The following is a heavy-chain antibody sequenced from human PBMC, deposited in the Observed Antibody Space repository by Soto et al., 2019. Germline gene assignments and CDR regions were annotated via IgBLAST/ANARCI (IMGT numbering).Heavy chain of an antibody. D-gene: IGHD2-21*01. V-gene: IGHV4-39*01. Sequence: SEIRSLTCTVSGVSIHNSHSFWAWIRQPPGEGLQFIASVYHNGGAHYNSSLKSRVTISVDTANNQVSLRMRSLTAADTAFYYCGRVVEGATRHTDPDSWGQGILVTVSS. CDR1: GVSIHNSHSF. CDR3: GRVVEGATRHTDPDS. CDR2: VYHNGGA. J-gene: IGHJ5*01.